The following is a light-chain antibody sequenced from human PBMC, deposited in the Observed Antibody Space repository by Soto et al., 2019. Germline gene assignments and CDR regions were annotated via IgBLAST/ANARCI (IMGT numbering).Light chain of an antibody. Sequence: DMQMTQSPSTLDASVGDRVTITCRASQTISSWMAWYQHKPGKAPKLLIYKASTLESVVPSRFSGSGSGTEFTLAISTLHPEHVATYVCQQYRTFFPLTKVEL. V-gene: IGKV1-5*03. CDR1: QTISSW. CDR3: QQYRT. J-gene: IGKJ1*01. CDR2: KAS.